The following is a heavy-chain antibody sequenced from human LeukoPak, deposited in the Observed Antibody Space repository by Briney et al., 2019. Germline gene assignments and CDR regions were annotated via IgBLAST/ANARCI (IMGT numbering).Heavy chain of an antibody. D-gene: IGHD1-1*01. Sequence: KPSETLSLTCTVSGGSISSSSYYWSWIRQPPGKGLEWIGEINHSGSTNYNPSLKSRVTISVDTSKNQFSLKLSSVTAADTAVYYCARRGVRQTGYTRGVNWFDPWGQGTLVTVSS. V-gene: IGHV4-39*07. CDR1: GGSISSSSYY. J-gene: IGHJ5*02. CDR3: ARRGVRQTGYTRGVNWFDP. CDR2: INHSGST.